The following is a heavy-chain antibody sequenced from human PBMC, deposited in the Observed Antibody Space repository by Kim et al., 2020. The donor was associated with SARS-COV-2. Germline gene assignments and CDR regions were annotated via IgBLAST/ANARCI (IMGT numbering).Heavy chain of an antibody. CDR1: GGTFSSYA. CDR2: IIPIFGTA. V-gene: IGHV1-69*13. Sequence: SVKVSCKASGGTFSSYAISWVRQAPGQGLEWMGGIIPIFGTANYAQKFQGRVTITADESTSTAYMELSSLRSEDTAVYYCATDGYDIDGYGMDVWGQGTTVTVSS. D-gene: IGHD3-9*01. CDR3: ATDGYDIDGYGMDV. J-gene: IGHJ6*02.